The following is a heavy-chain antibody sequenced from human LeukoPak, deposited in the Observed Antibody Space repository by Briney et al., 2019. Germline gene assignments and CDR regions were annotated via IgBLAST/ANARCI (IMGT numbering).Heavy chain of an antibody. CDR2: IYHSGST. J-gene: IGHJ3*02. D-gene: IGHD4-17*01. Sequence: SETLSLTCTVSGYSISSGYYWGWIRQPPGKGLEWIGSIYHSGSTYYNPSLKSRVTISVDTSKNQFSLKLSSVTAADTAVYYCARDPTTTMSAFDIWGQGTMVTVSS. CDR3: ARDPTTTMSAFDI. V-gene: IGHV4-38-2*02. CDR1: GYSISSGYY.